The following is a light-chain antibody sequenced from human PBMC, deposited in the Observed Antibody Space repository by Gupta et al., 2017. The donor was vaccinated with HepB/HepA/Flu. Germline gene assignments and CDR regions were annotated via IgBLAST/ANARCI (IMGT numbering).Light chain of an antibody. CDR3: QQRSNWPT. V-gene: IGKV3-11*01. CDR1: QSVSSY. Sequence: ELVLTQSSATLSLSPGERATLSCRASQSVSSYLAWYQQKPGQAPRLLIYDASNRATGIPARFSGSGSGTDFPLTISSLEPEDFAVYYCQQRSNWPTFGQGTRLEIK. CDR2: DAS. J-gene: IGKJ5*01.